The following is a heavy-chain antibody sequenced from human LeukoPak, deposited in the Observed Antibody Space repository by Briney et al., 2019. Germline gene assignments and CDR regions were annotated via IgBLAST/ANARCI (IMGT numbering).Heavy chain of an antibody. V-gene: IGHV3-30-3*01. J-gene: IGHJ4*02. CDR1: GFTFSSYA. D-gene: IGHD3-10*01. CDR3: AREGYYGSGSYPTFYFDY. Sequence: GGSLRLSCAASGFTFSSYAMHWVRQAPGKGLEWVAVISYDGITKYYADPVKGRFTISRDDSKNTLYLQMNSLRAEDTAAFYCAREGYYGSGSYPTFYFDYWGQGTLVTVSS. CDR2: ISYDGITK.